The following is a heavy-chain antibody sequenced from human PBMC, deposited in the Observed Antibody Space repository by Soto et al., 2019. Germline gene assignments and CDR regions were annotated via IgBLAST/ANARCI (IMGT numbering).Heavy chain of an antibody. J-gene: IGHJ4*02. CDR2: ISGSGGST. D-gene: IGHD6-13*01. CDR1: GFTFSRYG. Sequence: EVQLLESGGGLVQPGGSLRLSCAASGFTFSRYGMSWVRQAPGKGLEWVSAISGSGGSTYYADSVKGRFTISRDNSKNTLYLQMNSLRAEDTAVYYCAKGGEQLVQAYDYWGQGTLVTVSS. V-gene: IGHV3-23*01. CDR3: AKGGEQLVQAYDY.